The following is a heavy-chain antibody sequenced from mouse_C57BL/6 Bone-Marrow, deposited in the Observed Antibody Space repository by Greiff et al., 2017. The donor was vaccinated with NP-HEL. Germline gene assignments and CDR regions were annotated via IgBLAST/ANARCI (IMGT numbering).Heavy chain of an antibody. CDR2: ISSGGDYI. CDR1: GFTFSSYA. D-gene: IGHD2-4*01. Sequence: EVMLVESGEGLVKPGGSLKLSCAASGFTFSSYAMSWVRQTPEKRLEWVAYISSGGDYIYYADTVKGRFTISRDNARNTLYLQMSSLKSEDTAMYYCTRERKTYYDYDEYAMDYWGQGTSVTVSS. CDR3: TRERKTYYDYDEYAMDY. J-gene: IGHJ4*01. V-gene: IGHV5-9-1*02.